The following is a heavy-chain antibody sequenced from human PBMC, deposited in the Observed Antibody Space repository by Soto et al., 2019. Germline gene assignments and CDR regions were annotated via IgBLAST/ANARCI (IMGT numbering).Heavy chain of an antibody. Sequence: PGESLKISCKGSGYSFTSYWISWVRQMPGKGLEWMGRIDPSDSYTNYSPSFQGHVTISADKSISTAYLQWSSLKASDTAMYYCARQSRVLWFGEITQTRYYYYGMDVWGQGTTVTVSS. CDR1: GYSFTSYW. D-gene: IGHD3-10*01. CDR2: IDPSDSYT. V-gene: IGHV5-10-1*01. J-gene: IGHJ6*02. CDR3: ARQSRVLWFGEITQTRYYYYGMDV.